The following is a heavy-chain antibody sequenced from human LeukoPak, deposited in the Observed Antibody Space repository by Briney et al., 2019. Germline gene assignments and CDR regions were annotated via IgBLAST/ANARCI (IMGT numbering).Heavy chain of an antibody. J-gene: IGHJ6*03. CDR2: ISSTTRTI. CDR3: TRDGGGHLGEWNYYYMDV. V-gene: IGHV3-48*04. Sequence: GGSLRLSCAASGFTVSSYSMNCVRQAPGKGLEWVAYISSTTRTIHYADSVEGRFAISRDNDKNSLYLQMNSLRAEDTALYYCTRDGGGHLGEWNYYYMDVWGKGTTVTVSS. CDR1: GFTVSSYS. D-gene: IGHD3-10*01.